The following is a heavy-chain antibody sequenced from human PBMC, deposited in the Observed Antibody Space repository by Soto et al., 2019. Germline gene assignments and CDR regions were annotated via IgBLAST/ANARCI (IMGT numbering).Heavy chain of an antibody. J-gene: IGHJ4*02. D-gene: IGHD4-17*01. Sequence: SXTLSLTCTVSGGSISSYYWSWIRQPPVKGLEWIGYIYYSGSTNYNPSLKSRVTISVDTSKNQFSLKLSSVTAADTAEYYCVRHLHQKNYGDYPGYDYWGQGTLVTVSS. CDR2: IYYSGST. CDR1: GGSISSYY. CDR3: VRHLHQKNYGDYPGYDY. V-gene: IGHV4-59*08.